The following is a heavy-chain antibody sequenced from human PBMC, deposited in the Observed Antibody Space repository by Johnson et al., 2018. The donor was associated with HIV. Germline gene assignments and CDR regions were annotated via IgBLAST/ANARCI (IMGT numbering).Heavy chain of an antibody. V-gene: IGHV3-20*04. CDR2: INWNSGSI. CDR3: AKVLATTEYSSSSWSDAFDI. CDR1: GFTFEDYG. J-gene: IGHJ3*02. D-gene: IGHD6-6*01. Sequence: MQLVESGGGVVRPGGSLRLSCAASGFTFEDYGMSWVRQAPGKGLEWVSGINWNSGSIGYADSVKGRFTISRDNAKNSLYLQMNSLRAEDTALYYCAKVLATTEYSSSSWSDAFDIWGQGTMVTVSS.